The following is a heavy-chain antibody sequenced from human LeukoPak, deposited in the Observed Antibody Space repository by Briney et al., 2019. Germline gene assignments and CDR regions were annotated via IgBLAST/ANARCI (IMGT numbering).Heavy chain of an antibody. Sequence: ASVKVSCKSSGYTFNGYYMHWVRQAPGQGLEWMGWINPNNGGTKYAQNFQGRVTMTRDTSISTAYMELDRLRFDDTAVYYCARDNDSRDPPHFDYWGQGTLVTVSS. CDR1: GYTFNGYY. D-gene: IGHD3-16*01. J-gene: IGHJ4*02. V-gene: IGHV1-2*02. CDR2: INPNNGGT. CDR3: ARDNDSRDPPHFDY.